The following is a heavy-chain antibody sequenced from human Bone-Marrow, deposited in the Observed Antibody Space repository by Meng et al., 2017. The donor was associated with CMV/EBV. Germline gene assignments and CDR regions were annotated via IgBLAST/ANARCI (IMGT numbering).Heavy chain of an antibody. CDR1: GFTVSSNY. J-gene: IGHJ4*02. CDR3: ASVEMHTPSDSGMALDS. CDR2: IYSGGNT. Sequence: GGSLRLSCAASGFTVSSNYMSWVRQAPGKGLEWVSVIYSGGNTYYADSVKVRFTISRDNSKNTLYLQMNSPRGEDTDVYYCASVEMHTPSDSGMALDSWDQGTLVTVSS. D-gene: IGHD5-24*01. V-gene: IGHV3-66*01.